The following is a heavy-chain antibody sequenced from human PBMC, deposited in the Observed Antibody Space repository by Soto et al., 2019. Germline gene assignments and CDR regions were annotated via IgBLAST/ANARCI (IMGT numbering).Heavy chain of an antibody. Sequence: PGGSLRLSCAASGITFIYAWMDWVRQAPGKRLEWVGRIKSQASCGTIDYAAPVKGRFTISRDDSKNTVYLQMDSLKTEDTAVYYCTHLLSLAHPYSYLWGQGTQVTVSS. V-gene: IGHV3-15*07. CDR3: THLLSLAHPYSYL. D-gene: IGHD2-21*01. CDR2: IKSQASCGTI. J-gene: IGHJ4*02. CDR1: GITFIYAW.